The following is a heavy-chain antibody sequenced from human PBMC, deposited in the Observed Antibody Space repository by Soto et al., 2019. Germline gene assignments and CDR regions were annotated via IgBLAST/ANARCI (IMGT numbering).Heavy chain of an antibody. CDR2: INDRGSS. CDR3: ARESHDILTGPPWVWYFDL. CDR1: GGSFSGYY. J-gene: IGHJ2*01. V-gene: IGHV4-34*01. Sequence: QVQLQQWGAGPLRPLETLSLTCGVSGGSFSGYYWAWIRQSPGKGLEWIGEINDRGSSNYNPSLKSRVSISVGTSKNHYSLNLRSVTAADTAVYYCARESHDILTGPPWVWYFDLWGRGTLVTVSS. D-gene: IGHD3-9*01.